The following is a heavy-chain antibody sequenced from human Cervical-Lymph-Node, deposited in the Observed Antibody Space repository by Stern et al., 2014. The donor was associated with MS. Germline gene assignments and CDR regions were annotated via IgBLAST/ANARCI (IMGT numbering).Heavy chain of an antibody. CDR1: GFSLSTSGMR. CDR3: ARIYSPSSGWYRFDY. CDR2: IDWDDDK. J-gene: IGHJ4*02. D-gene: IGHD6-19*01. V-gene: IGHV2-70*04. Sequence: QITLKESGPALVKPTQTLTLTCTFSGFSLSTSGMRVSWIRQPPGQALEWLARIDWDDDKFYSTSLKTRLTISKDTSKNQVVLTMTNMDPVDTATYYCARIYSPSSGWYRFDYWGQGTLVTVSS.